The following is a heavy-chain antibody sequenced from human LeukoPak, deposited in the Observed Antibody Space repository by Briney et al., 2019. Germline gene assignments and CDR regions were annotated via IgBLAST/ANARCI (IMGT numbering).Heavy chain of an antibody. J-gene: IGHJ5*02. D-gene: IGHD1-26*01. CDR1: GFIFSSYS. CDR3: ARDLSGSYSNWFDP. V-gene: IGHV3-21*01. CDR2: ISSSSSYI. Sequence: GGSLRLSCAASGFIFSSYSMNWVRQAPGKGLEWVSSISSSSSYIYYADSVKGRFTISRDNAKNSLYLQMNSLRAEDTAVYYCARDLSGSYSNWFDPWGQGTLVTVSS.